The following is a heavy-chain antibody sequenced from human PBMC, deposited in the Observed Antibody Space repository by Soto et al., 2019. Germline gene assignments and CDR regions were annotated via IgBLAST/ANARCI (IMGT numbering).Heavy chain of an antibody. Sequence: EVQLLESGGGLVQPGGSLRLACAASGFSFHSYAMVWVRQAPWKGLEWVSVISARGGSSYFADSVKGRFTISRDNSKNVLSLEMNNLRAEDTATYFCAKGASESSASVDRWGQGTLVLVSS. J-gene: IGHJ5*02. V-gene: IGHV3-23*01. CDR1: GFSFHSYA. D-gene: IGHD1-26*01. CDR2: ISARGGSS. CDR3: AKGASESSASVDR.